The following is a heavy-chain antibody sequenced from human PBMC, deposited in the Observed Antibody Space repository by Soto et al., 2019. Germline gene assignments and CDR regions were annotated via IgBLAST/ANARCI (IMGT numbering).Heavy chain of an antibody. J-gene: IGHJ4*02. CDR2: ISYDGSNK. Sequence: QVQLVESGGGVVQPGRSLRLSCAASGFTFSSYGMHWVRQAPGKGLEWVAVISYDGSNKYYADSVKGRFTISRDNSKNTLYLQMNSLRAEDTAVYYCATQGVRYFDWPPWDWGQGTLVTVSS. V-gene: IGHV3-30*03. D-gene: IGHD3-9*01. CDR1: GFTFSSYG. CDR3: ATQGVRYFDWPPWD.